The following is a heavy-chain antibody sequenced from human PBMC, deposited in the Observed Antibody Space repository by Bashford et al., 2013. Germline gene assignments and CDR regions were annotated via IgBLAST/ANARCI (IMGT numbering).Heavy chain of an antibody. D-gene: IGHD2-21*02. J-gene: IGHJ4*02. CDR3: VRDSLFCEGDCYPTFFDY. V-gene: IGHV3-23*01. CDR2: LNGGGDKT. Sequence: GGSLRLSCVGSGFPFNRHTLNWVRQAPGKGLEWVSGLNGGGDKTYYADSVKGRFTISRDTSKNTIYLDMNILRPEDTAIYYCVRDSLFCEGDCYPTFFDYWGQGARVTVSS. CDR1: GFPFNRHT.